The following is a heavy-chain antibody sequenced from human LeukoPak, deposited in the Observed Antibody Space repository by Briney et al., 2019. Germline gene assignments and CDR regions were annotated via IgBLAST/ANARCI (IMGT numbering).Heavy chain of an antibody. CDR3: ARDRTQGDY. D-gene: IGHD2-15*01. CDR2: INPNSGGT. V-gene: IGHV1-2*02. Sequence: GASVKVSCKASGGTFSSYAISWVRQAPGQGLEWMGWINPNSGGTNYAQKFQGRVTMTRDTSISTAYMELSRLRSDDTAVYYCARDRTQGDYWGQGTLVTVSS. J-gene: IGHJ4*02. CDR1: GGTFSSYA.